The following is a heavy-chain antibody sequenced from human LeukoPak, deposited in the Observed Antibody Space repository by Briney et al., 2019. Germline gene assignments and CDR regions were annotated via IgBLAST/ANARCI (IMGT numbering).Heavy chain of an antibody. CDR3: ARDIAAPGSY. V-gene: IGHV3-7*01. CDR2: INQDGSET. J-gene: IGHJ4*02. D-gene: IGHD6-13*01. Sequence: PGGSLRLSCAASEFTFSTYWMTRVRQAPGKRLEWVANINQDGSETYYVDSVKGRFTISRDNAKNSLYLQMNSLRAEDTAVYYCARDIAAPGSYWGQGTLVTVSS. CDR1: EFTFSTYW.